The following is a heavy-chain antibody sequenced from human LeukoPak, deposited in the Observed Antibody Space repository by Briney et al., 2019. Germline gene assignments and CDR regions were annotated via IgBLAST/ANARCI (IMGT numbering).Heavy chain of an antibody. V-gene: IGHV3-30*02. D-gene: IGHD2-2*01. CDR3: AREVESEYYFDY. Sequence: GGSLRLSCAASGFTFSSYGMHWVRQAPGKGLEWVAFIRYDGSNKYSADSVKGRFTISRDNSKNTLYLQMNSLRAEDTAVYYCAREVESEYYFDYWGQGTLVTVSS. CDR2: IRYDGSNK. J-gene: IGHJ4*02. CDR1: GFTFSSYG.